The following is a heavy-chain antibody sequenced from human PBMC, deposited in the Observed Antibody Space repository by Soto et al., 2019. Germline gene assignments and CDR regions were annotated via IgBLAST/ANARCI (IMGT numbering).Heavy chain of an antibody. CDR1: GDSVSSNSAA. CDR3: ARGVGDPYYYDSSGYYDGFDI. V-gene: IGHV6-1*01. D-gene: IGHD3-22*01. J-gene: IGHJ3*02. Sequence: SQTLSLTCAISGDSVSSNSAAWNWIRQSPSSGLEWLGRTYYRSKWYNDYAVSVKSRITINPDTSKNQFSLQLNSVTPEDTAVYYCARGVGDPYYYDSSGYYDGFDIWGQGTMVTVSS. CDR2: TYYRSKWYN.